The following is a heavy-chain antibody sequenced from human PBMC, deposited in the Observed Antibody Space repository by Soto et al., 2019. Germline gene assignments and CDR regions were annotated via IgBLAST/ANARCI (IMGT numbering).Heavy chain of an antibody. D-gene: IGHD4-17*01. CDR2: IYGGGRT. J-gene: IGHJ2*01. CDR3: CGPSPVTINWFFDL. V-gene: IGHV3-66*01. Sequence: EVQLVESGGGLVQPGGSLRLSCAASGFTVSSNYMSWVRQAPGKGLEWVSIIYGGGRTNYADSVKGRFTVSRDNYKNTLYLQMNSLTAEDTAMYYFCGPSPVTINWFFDLWGRGTLVTVSS. CDR1: GFTVSSNY.